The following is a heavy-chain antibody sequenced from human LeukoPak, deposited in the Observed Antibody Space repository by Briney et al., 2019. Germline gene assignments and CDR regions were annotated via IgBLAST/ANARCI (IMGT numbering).Heavy chain of an antibody. CDR3: ARGTKLAILTGSNNWFDP. CDR2: MNPNSGNT. CDR1: GYTFTSYD. Sequence: ASVKVSCKASGYTFTSYDINWVRQATGQGLEWMGWMNPNSGNTGYAQKFQGRVTMTRNTSISTAYMELSSLRPEDTAVYYCARGTKLAILTGSNNWFDPWGQGTLVTVSS. J-gene: IGHJ5*02. V-gene: IGHV1-8*01. D-gene: IGHD3-9*01.